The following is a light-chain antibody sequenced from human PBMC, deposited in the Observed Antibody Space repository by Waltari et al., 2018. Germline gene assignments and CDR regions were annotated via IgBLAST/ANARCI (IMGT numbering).Light chain of an antibody. J-gene: IGLJ3*02. V-gene: IGLV1-47*01. CDR3: AAWDDSLSGRV. Sequence: QSVLTQPPSAPGTPGQGVITSCSGRNSNIDGHNLHWYQHLPGTDPKLLIYKNNQRPSGVPERFSGSKSGTSASLAISGLRSEDEADYYCAAWDDSLSGRVFGGGTKLTVL. CDR2: KNN. CDR1: NSNIDGHN.